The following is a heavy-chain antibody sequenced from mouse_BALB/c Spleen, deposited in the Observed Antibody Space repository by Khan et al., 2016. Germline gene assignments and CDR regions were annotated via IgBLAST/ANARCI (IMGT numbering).Heavy chain of an antibody. CDR1: GYTFTSYW. J-gene: IGHJ2*01. Sequence: QVRLQQPGAELAKPGASVKMSCKASGYTFTSYWMHWVKQRPGQGLEWIGYINPSTGYTEYNQKFKDKATLTADKSSSTAYMQLSSLTSEDSAVYYCARSGRGYYFDYWGQGTTLSVSS. D-gene: IGHD3-1*01. V-gene: IGHV1-7*01. CDR2: INPSTGYT. CDR3: ARSGRGYYFDY.